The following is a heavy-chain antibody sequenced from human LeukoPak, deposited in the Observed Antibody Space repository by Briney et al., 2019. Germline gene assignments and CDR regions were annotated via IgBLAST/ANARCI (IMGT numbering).Heavy chain of an antibody. CDR1: GFTFSNYA. CDR2: VGGSGDTT. Sequence: GGSLRLSCTASGFTFSNYAMSWVRQAPGKGLGWVSAVGGSGDTTSYADSVKGRFTISRDNSKNTLYLQMNSLRAEDTAVYYCATVGWAAGTHQGMDYYYYMDVWGKGTTVTVSS. V-gene: IGHV3-23*01. D-gene: IGHD6-13*01. J-gene: IGHJ6*03. CDR3: ATVGWAAGTHQGMDYYYYMDV.